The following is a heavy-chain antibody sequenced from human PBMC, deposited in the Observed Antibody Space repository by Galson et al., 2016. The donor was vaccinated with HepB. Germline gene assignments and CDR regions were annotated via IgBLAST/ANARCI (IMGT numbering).Heavy chain of an antibody. V-gene: IGHV3-23*01. Sequence: SLRLSCAASGFTFSNSGMSWVRQIPGRGLEWVSGLTRGGTVIHYADFVKGRFTISRDNSKNTLYLYMNNLTAGDTAIYYCGKHGGFDYWGQGALVTVSS. D-gene: IGHD3-16*01. CDR1: GFTFSNSG. CDR3: GKHGGFDY. J-gene: IGHJ4*02. CDR2: LTRGGTVI.